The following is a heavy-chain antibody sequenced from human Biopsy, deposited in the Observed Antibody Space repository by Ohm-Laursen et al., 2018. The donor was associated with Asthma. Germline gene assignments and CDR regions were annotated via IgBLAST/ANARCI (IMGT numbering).Heavy chain of an antibody. CDR3: AREMRAGRGNAFDI. CDR1: GGTFSSHA. CDR2: IIPIFGIA. Sequence: SSVKVSCKASGGTFSSHAISWVRQAPGQGLEWMGGIIPIFGIANYAQKFQGRVTITADKSTSTAYMELSSLRSEDTGVYYCAREMRAGRGNAFDIWGQGTMVTVSS. D-gene: IGHD6-19*01. V-gene: IGHV1-69*17. J-gene: IGHJ3*02.